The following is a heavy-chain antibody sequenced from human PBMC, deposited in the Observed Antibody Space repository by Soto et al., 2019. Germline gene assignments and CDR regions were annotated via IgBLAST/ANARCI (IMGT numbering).Heavy chain of an antibody. CDR2: IYYSGST. V-gene: IGHV4-39*01. CDR1: GGSISSSSYY. D-gene: IGHD3-3*01. CDR3: ERLYYDFWSGQPHDAFDI. Sequence: QLQLQESGPGLVKPSETLSLTCTVSGGSISSSSYYWGWIRQPPGKGLEWIGCIYYSGSTYYNPSLKSRVAISVDTSMHKFSLKLSSVTAADTAVYYCERLYYDFWSGQPHDAFDIWGQGTMVTVSS. J-gene: IGHJ3*02.